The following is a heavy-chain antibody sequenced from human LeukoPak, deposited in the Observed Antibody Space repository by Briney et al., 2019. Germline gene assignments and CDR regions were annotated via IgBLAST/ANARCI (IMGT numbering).Heavy chain of an antibody. Sequence: GASVKVSCKASGYTFTSYDINWVRPATGQGLEWMGWMNPNSGNTGSAQKLQGRVTMTRNTSISTAYMELSSLRSEDTAVYYCARAAGGLGTLNWFDPWGQGTLVTVSS. CDR1: GYTFTSYD. J-gene: IGHJ5*02. CDR3: ARAAGGLGTLNWFDP. D-gene: IGHD7-27*01. V-gene: IGHV1-8*01. CDR2: MNPNSGNT.